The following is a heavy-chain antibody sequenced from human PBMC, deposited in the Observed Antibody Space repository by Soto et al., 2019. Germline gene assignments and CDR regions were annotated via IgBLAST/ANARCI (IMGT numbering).Heavy chain of an antibody. D-gene: IGHD3-22*01. J-gene: IGHJ4*02. Sequence: EVQLEESGGGLVKPGGSLRLSCAASGFTFTNDYMNWVRQPPGKGLEWVGRIRSKPEGGTTEYAAHVKGRFTISRDDPENTVYLQMISLKTEDTAVYYCTATYYYDSSAWAYWCQGAQVIVSS. V-gene: IGHV3-15*07. CDR1: GFTFTNDY. CDR3: TATYYYDSSAWAY. CDR2: IRSKPEGGTT.